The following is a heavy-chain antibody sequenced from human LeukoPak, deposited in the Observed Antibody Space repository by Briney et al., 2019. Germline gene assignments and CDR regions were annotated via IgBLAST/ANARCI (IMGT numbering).Heavy chain of an antibody. D-gene: IGHD3-3*01. CDR1: GGSISSGSYY. CDR3: ARGYYDFWSGYWPPDY. Sequence: SETLSLTCTVSGGSISSGSYYWSWIRQPTGKGLEWIGRIYTSGSTNYNPSLKSRVTISVDTSKNQFSLKLSSVTAADTAVYYCARGYYDFWSGYWPPDYWGQGTLVTVSS. V-gene: IGHV4-61*02. J-gene: IGHJ4*02. CDR2: IYTSGST.